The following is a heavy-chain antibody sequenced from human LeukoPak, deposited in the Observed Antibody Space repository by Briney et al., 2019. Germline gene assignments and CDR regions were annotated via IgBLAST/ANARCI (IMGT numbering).Heavy chain of an antibody. D-gene: IGHD4-17*01. V-gene: IGHV3-7*04. Sequence: PGGSLRLSCAASGFTFSRYWMTWVRQAPGKGLEWVANIKEDGSQKYYVDSVKGRITISRDNAKNSLYLQMNSLRAEDTAVYYCARGGTTTVSYWGQGTLVTVSS. CDR3: ARGGTTTVSY. CDR2: IKEDGSQK. J-gene: IGHJ4*02. CDR1: GFTFSRYW.